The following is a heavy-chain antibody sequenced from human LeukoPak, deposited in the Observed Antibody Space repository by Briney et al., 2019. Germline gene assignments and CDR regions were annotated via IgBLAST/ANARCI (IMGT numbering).Heavy chain of an antibody. Sequence: SETLSLTCTVSGGPISSSSYYWGWIRQPPGKGLEWIGSIYYSGSTYYNPSLKSRVTISVDTSKNQFSLKLSSVTAADTAVYYCARQLMHSGSYWEVSYFDYWGQGTLVTVSS. CDR1: GGPISSSSYY. D-gene: IGHD1-26*01. J-gene: IGHJ4*02. V-gene: IGHV4-39*01. CDR3: ARQLMHSGSYWEVSYFDY. CDR2: IYYSGST.